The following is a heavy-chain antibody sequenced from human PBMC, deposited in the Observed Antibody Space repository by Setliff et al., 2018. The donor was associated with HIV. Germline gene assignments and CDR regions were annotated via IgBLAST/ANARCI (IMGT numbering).Heavy chain of an antibody. J-gene: IGHJ4*01. Sequence: PSETLSLTCTVSGASITSHYWSWIRQSPGRELEWIGFIHHTGSTVSNPSLKSRVTILMDLSRNQLSLHLASVTTADTAVYFCAPGEGVASTYYHDWGQGTQVTVSS. CDR3: APGEGVASTYYHD. V-gene: IGHV4-59*03. CDR1: GASITSHY. D-gene: IGHD3-3*01. CDR2: IHHTGST.